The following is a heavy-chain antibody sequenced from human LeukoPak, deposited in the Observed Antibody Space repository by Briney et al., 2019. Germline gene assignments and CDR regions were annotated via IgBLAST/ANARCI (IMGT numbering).Heavy chain of an antibody. Sequence: SETLSLTCNVSGASMSNYYWSWIRQPAGKGLEWIGRIYTDGSTTYNPSLKSRVTISVDTSENQFSLKLSSVTAADTAVYYCARLLHGSGTYYPDFWGQGTLVTVSS. CDR2: IYTDGST. CDR3: ARLLHGSGTYYPDF. CDR1: GASMSNYY. D-gene: IGHD3-10*01. V-gene: IGHV4-4*07. J-gene: IGHJ4*02.